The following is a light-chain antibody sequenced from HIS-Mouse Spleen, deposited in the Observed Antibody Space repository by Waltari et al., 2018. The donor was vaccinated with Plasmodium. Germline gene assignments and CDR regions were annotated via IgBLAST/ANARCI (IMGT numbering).Light chain of an antibody. V-gene: IGLV2-23*01. CDR1: SRDVGRYNL. Sequence: QSALTQPASVSASPGQPIPIPCHGTSRDVGRYNLFSWYQQHPGKAPKLMIYEGSKRPSGVSNRFSGSKSGNTASLTISGLQAEDEADYYCCSYAGSSTYVFGTGAKVTVL. CDR2: EGS. CDR3: CSYAGSSTYV. J-gene: IGLJ1*01.